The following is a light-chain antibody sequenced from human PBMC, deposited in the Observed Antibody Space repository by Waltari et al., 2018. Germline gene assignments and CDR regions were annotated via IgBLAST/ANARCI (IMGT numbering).Light chain of an antibody. V-gene: IGLV1-40*01. CDR1: SSNRGAGYD. Sequence: QSVLTQPPSVSGAPGQRVTISCTGSSSNRGAGYDVHWNQVLPGTAPKLLISANNIRPSGVPDRFSGSKSGTSASLAITGLQAEDEADYYCQSYDSSLTGYVVFGGGTKLTVL. J-gene: IGLJ2*01. CDR3: QSYDSSLTGYVV. CDR2: ANN.